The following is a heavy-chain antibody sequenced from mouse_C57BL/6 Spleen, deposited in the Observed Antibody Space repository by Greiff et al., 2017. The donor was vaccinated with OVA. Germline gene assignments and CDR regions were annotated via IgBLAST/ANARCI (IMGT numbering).Heavy chain of an antibody. D-gene: IGHD2-4*01. Sequence: QVHVKQPGAELVRPGSSVKLSCKASGYTFTSYWMHWVKQRPIQGLEWIGNIDPSDSETHYNQKFKDKATLTVDKSSSTAYMQLSSLTSEDSAVYYCARLGLRLGWYFDVWGTGTTVTVSS. CDR2: IDPSDSET. J-gene: IGHJ1*03. CDR1: GYTFTSYW. CDR3: ARLGLRLGWYFDV. V-gene: IGHV1-52*01.